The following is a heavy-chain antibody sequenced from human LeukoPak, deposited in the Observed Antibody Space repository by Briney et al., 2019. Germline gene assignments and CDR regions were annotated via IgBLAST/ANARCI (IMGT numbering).Heavy chain of an antibody. V-gene: IGHV1-18*01. D-gene: IGHD4-11*01. J-gene: IGHJ6*02. CDR1: GYTFTSYG. Sequence: ASVKVSCKASGYTFTSYGVSWVRQAPGQGLEWMGWISAYNGNTNYAQKLQGRVTMTTDTSTSTAYMELRSLRSDDTAVYYCARDDYSRIGYYYGMDVWGQGTTVTVSS. CDR3: ARDDYSRIGYYYGMDV. CDR2: ISAYNGNT.